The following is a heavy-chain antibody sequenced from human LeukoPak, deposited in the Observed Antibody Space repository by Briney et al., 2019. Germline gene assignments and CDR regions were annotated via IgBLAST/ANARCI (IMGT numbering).Heavy chain of an antibody. J-gene: IGHJ3*01. Sequence: SETLSLTCTVSGGSISSSSYYWGWIRQPPGKGLEWIGSIYYSGSTYYNPSLKSRVTISVDTPKNHFSLRLTSVTAADTAVYYCASDIGVLDAFHFWGQGTVVTVSS. CDR2: IYYSGST. CDR3: ASDIGVLDAFHF. V-gene: IGHV4-39*02. D-gene: IGHD3-3*01. CDR1: GGSISSSSYY.